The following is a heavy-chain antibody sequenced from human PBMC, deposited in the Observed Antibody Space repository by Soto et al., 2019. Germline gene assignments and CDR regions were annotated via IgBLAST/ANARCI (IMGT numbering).Heavy chain of an antibody. CDR1: GFTFGDYA. D-gene: IGHD1-1*01. J-gene: IGHJ6*03. V-gene: IGHV3-49*03. CDR3: TRVVEGRRYYYYYYMDV. CDR2: IRSKAYGGTT. Sequence: GGSLRLSCTASGFTFGDYAMSWCRQAPGKGLEWVGFIRSKAYGGTTEYAASVKGRFTISRDDSKGIAYLQMNSLKTEDTAVYYCTRVVEGRRYYYYYYMDVWGKGTTVTVSS.